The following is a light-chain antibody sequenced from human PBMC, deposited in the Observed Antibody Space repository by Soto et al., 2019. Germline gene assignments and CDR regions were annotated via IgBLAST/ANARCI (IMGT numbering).Light chain of an antibody. V-gene: IGKV1-12*01. CDR3: HQASSFPYT. J-gene: IGKJ3*01. CDR1: HDIKKW. Sequence: DIQMTQSPSSVSASVGDTINITCRASHDIKKWLAWYQQKPGKVPKVLIYAASNLESGLSPRFSGSGARTEFSLTISSLQTEDFGNYFCHQASSFPYTFGPGTKVDIK. CDR2: AAS.